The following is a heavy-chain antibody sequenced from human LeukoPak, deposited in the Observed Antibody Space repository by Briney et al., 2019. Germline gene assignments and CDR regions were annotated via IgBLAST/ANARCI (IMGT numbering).Heavy chain of an antibody. V-gene: IGHV1-2*02. J-gene: IGHJ5*02. D-gene: IGHD2-2*01. Sequence: GASVKVSCKASGYTFTGYYMHWVRQAPGQGLEWMGWINPNSGGTNYAQKLQGRVTMTRDTSISTAYMELSRLRSDDTAVYYCARGHIVVVPTNWFDPWGQGTLVTVSS. CDR2: INPNSGGT. CDR3: ARGHIVVVPTNWFDP. CDR1: GYTFTGYY.